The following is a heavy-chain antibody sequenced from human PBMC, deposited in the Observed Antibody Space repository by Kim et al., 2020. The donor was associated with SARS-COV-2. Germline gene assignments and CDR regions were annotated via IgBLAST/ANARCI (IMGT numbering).Heavy chain of an antibody. J-gene: IGHJ4*02. D-gene: IGHD6-13*01. V-gene: IGHV1-3*01. Sequence: SQKFQGRVTITRDTSASTAYMELSSLRSEDTAVYYCARVPYSSSWLIFDYWGQGTLVTVSS. CDR3: ARVPYSSSWLIFDY.